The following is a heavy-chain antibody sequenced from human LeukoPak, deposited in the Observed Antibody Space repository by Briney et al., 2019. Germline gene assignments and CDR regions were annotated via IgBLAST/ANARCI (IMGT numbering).Heavy chain of an antibody. J-gene: IGHJ5*02. CDR2: ISGSGGST. CDR3: VKEGIQLGYNWFDP. Sequence: GGSLRLSCAASGFPFSSYAMSWVRQAPGKGLEWVSAISGSGGSTYYADSVKGRFTISRDNSKNTLYLQMNSLRAEDTAVYYCVKEGIQLGYNWFDPWGQGTLVTVSS. V-gene: IGHV3-23*01. CDR1: GFPFSSYA. D-gene: IGHD5-18*01.